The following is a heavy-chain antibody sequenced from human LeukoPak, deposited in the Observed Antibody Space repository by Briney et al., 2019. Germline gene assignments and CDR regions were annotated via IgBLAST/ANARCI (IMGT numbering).Heavy chain of an antibody. CDR3: ARGLPAPGIAVAGTAGADY. V-gene: IGHV4-34*01. CDR2: INHSGST. D-gene: IGHD6-19*01. Sequence: SETLSLTCAVYDGSFSGYCWSWIRQPPGKGLEWIGEINHSGSTNYNPSLKSRVTISVDTSKNQFSLKLSSVAAADTAVYYCARGLPAPGIAVAGTAGADYWGQGTLVTVSS. CDR1: DGSFSGYC. J-gene: IGHJ4*02.